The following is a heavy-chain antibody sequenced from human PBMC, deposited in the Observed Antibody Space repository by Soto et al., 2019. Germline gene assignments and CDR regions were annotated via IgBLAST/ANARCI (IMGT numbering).Heavy chain of an antibody. CDR1: GGSISSSSYY. V-gene: IGHV4-31*03. Sequence: SETLSLTCTVSGGSISSSSYYWGWIRQPPGKGLEWIGYVYYSGSTYYNPSLKSRVTISVDTSKNQFSLKLSSVTAADTAVYYCARDLGYGDVSYNWFDPWGQGTLVTVSS. J-gene: IGHJ5*02. CDR2: VYYSGST. CDR3: ARDLGYGDVSYNWFDP. D-gene: IGHD4-17*01.